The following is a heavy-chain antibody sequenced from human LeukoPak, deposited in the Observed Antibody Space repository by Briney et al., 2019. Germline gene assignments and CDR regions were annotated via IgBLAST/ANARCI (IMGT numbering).Heavy chain of an antibody. J-gene: IGHJ4*02. V-gene: IGHV3-23*01. CDR3: AKADHDFWSGYYDY. CDR2: ISGSDRST. D-gene: IGHD3-3*01. Sequence: GGSLRLSCAASGFTFSTYAMSWVRQAPGKGLEWVSGISGSDRSTYYADSVKGRFTISRDNSKNTLYLQMNSLRAEDTAVYYCAKADHDFWSGYYDYWGQGTLVTVSS. CDR1: GFTFSTYA.